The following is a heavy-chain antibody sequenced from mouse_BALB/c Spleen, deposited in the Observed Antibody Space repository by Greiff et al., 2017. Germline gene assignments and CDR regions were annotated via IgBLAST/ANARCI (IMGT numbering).Heavy chain of an antibody. CDR2: ISNGGGST. V-gene: IGHV5-12-2*01. CDR1: GFTFSSYT. J-gene: IGHJ4*01. Sequence: DVMLVESGGGLVQPGGSLKLSCAASGFTFSSYTMSWVRQTPEKRLEWVAYISNGGGSTYYPDTVKGRFTISRDNAKNTLYLQMSSLKSEDTAMYYCARHWGNYPLCWAMDYWGQGTSVTVSS. CDR3: ARHWGNYPLCWAMDY. D-gene: IGHD2-1*01.